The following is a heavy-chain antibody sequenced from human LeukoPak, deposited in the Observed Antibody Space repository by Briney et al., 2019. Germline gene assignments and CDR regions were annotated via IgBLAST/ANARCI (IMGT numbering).Heavy chain of an antibody. CDR3: ARGSFHYYDSSGYSGPFDY. D-gene: IGHD3-22*01. J-gene: IGHJ4*02. Sequence: SETLSLTCTVSGGSISSYYWSWIRQPPGKGLEWIGYIYYSGSTNYNPSLKSRVTISVDTSKNQFSLKLSSVTAADTAVYYCARGSFHYYDSSGYSGPFDYWGQGTLVTVSS. CDR1: GGSISSYY. V-gene: IGHV4-59*01. CDR2: IYYSGST.